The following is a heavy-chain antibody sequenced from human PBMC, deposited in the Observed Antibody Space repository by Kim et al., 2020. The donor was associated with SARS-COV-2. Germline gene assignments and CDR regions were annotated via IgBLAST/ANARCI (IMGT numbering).Heavy chain of an antibody. D-gene: IGHD3-10*01. CDR2: ISGSGGST. Sequence: GGSLRLSCAASGFTFSSYAMSWVRQAPGKGLEWVSAISGSGGSTYYADSVKGRFTISRDNSKNTLYLQMNSLRAEDTAVYYCALPQGWWFGDYYFDYWGQGALVTVSS. J-gene: IGHJ4*02. CDR3: ALPQGWWFGDYYFDY. V-gene: IGHV3-23*01. CDR1: GFTFSSYA.